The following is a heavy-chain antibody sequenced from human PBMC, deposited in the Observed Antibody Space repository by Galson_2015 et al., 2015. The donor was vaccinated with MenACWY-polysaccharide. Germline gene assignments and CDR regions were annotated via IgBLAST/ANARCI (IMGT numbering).Heavy chain of an antibody. Sequence: SLRLSCAASGFTFTSYWMSWVRQAPGKGLEWVAHIKQDESEKYYVDSVKGRFTISRDNAQNSLFLQMNSLRAEDTAMYYCARDDRRWELPPDHSRQATRGTVSS. CDR3: ARDDRRWELPPDH. CDR1: GFTFTSYW. V-gene: IGHV3-7*01. D-gene: IGHD1-26*01. J-gene: IGHJ1*01. CDR2: IKQDESEK.